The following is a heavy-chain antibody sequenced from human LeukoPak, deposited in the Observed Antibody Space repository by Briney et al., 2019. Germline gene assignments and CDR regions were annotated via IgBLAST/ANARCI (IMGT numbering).Heavy chain of an antibody. J-gene: IGHJ4*02. Sequence: GGSLRLSCAASGFTFDDYGMSWVRQAPGKGLEWVSGINWNGGSTGYADSVKGRFTISRDNAKNSLYLQMNSLRAEDTALYHCARVRHSSSPYFDYWGEGTLVTVSS. CDR1: GFTFDDYG. CDR3: ARVRHSSSPYFDY. D-gene: IGHD6-6*01. CDR2: INWNGGST. V-gene: IGHV3-20*01.